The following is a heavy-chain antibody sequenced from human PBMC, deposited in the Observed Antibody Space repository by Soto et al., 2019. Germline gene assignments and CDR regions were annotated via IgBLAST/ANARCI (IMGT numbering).Heavy chain of an antibody. J-gene: IGHJ6*02. D-gene: IGHD3-10*01. CDR1: GFTFSDFA. Sequence: PGGSLRLSCLASGFTFSDFAMTWVRHVPGRGLEWVASLDGAGGSTYYAESVRGRFSISRDNSQNTLFLQMKRLTVDETAIYYCAAPRDEYGSGVSWLTSGMDIWGQGTTVTVSS. CDR2: LDGAGGST. CDR3: AAPRDEYGSGVSWLTSGMDI. V-gene: IGHV3-23*01.